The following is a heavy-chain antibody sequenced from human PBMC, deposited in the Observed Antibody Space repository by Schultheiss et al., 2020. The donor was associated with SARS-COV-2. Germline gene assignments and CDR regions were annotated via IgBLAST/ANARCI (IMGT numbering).Heavy chain of an antibody. CDR1: GFTFSSYG. D-gene: IGHD4-11*01. V-gene: IGHV3-30*18. CDR2: ISYDGSNK. Sequence: GESLKISCAASGFTFSSYGMHWVRQAPGKGLEWVAVISYDGSNKYYADSVKGRFTISRDNAKNSLYLQMNSLKPEDTALYYCAKGDSDYVTDNYGMDVWGQGTTVTVSS. J-gene: IGHJ6*02. CDR3: AKGDSDYVTDNYGMDV.